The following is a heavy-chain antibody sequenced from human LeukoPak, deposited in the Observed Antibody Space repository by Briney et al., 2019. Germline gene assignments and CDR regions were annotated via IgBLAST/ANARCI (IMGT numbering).Heavy chain of an antibody. Sequence: GGSRRPSCAAPGLPFSSYARNGFGQAPAKGLGWGAVISYDGSNKYYADSVKGRFTISRDNSKNTLYLQMNSLRAEDTAVYYCARDHIVVVVPAALDYWGQGTLVTVSS. CDR2: ISYDGSNK. D-gene: IGHD2-2*01. V-gene: IGHV3-30-3*01. CDR3: ARDHIVVVVPAALDY. J-gene: IGHJ4*02. CDR1: GLPFSSYA.